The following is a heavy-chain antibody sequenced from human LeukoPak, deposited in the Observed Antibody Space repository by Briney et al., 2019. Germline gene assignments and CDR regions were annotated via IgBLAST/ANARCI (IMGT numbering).Heavy chain of an antibody. CDR2: ISYDGSNK. Sequence: PGRSLRLSCAASGFTFSSYAMHWVRQAPGKGLGWVAVISYDGSNKYYADSVKGRFTISRDNSKNTLYLQMNSLRAEDTAVYYCARDTSSSWYGNWFDPWGQGTLVTVSS. J-gene: IGHJ5*02. D-gene: IGHD6-13*01. CDR1: GFTFSSYA. CDR3: ARDTSSSWYGNWFDP. V-gene: IGHV3-30-3*01.